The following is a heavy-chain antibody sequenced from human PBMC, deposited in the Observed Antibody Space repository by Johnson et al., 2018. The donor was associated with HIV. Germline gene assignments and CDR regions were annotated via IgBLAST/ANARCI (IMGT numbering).Heavy chain of an antibody. J-gene: IGHJ3*02. Sequence: QMMLVESGGGVVQPGRSLRVSCGASGFTFSSHDMHWVRQAPGKGLEWVAVISYDGRNQYCADSVKGRFTISRDNSNKTVYLQMNSLGADDTAVYYCAREGGWGGRPGGFDIWGQGTMVTVSP. CDR3: AREGGWGGRPGGFDI. CDR2: ISYDGRNQ. D-gene: IGHD3-16*01. CDR1: GFTFSSHD. V-gene: IGHV3-30*03.